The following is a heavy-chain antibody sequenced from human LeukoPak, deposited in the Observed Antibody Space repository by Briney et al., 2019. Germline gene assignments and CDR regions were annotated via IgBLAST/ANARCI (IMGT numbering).Heavy chain of an antibody. Sequence: GSLRLSCAASGFTFISYWTHWVRQAPGKGLVWVSRINSDGSSATYSDSVKGRFTISRDNAKNTLYLQMNSLRGEDTAVYYCARDRATAMFDYWAQGTLVTVSS. D-gene: IGHD5-18*01. CDR2: INSDGSSA. CDR1: GFTFISYW. V-gene: IGHV3-74*01. J-gene: IGHJ4*02. CDR3: ARDRATAMFDY.